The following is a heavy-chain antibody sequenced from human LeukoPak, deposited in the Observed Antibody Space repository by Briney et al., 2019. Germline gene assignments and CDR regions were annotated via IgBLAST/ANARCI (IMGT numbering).Heavy chain of an antibody. CDR1: GDSVSSNSAA. D-gene: IGHD6-6*01. V-gene: IGHV6-1*01. Sequence: SQTLSLTCAISGDSVSSNSAAWNWIRQSPSRGLEWLGRTYYRSKWYNAYAVSVKSRITINPDTSKNQFSLQLNSVTPEDTAVYYCARDSSSTEYYYYYYMDVWGKGTTVTVSS. J-gene: IGHJ6*03. CDR2: TYYRSKWYN. CDR3: ARDSSSTEYYYYYYMDV.